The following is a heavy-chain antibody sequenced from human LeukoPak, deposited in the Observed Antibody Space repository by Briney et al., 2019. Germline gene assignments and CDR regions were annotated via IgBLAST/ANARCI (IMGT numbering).Heavy chain of an antibody. Sequence: GGSLRLSCAASGFTFRNYWMSWVRQAPGTGLEWVANIKQDGSDRNYVTSVRGRFTISRDNAESSLYLQMNSLRVKDTAVYYCVRNLAVAGTCFDSWGQGTLVTVSS. CDR1: GFTFRNYW. J-gene: IGHJ4*02. V-gene: IGHV3-7*03. D-gene: IGHD6-19*01. CDR2: IKQDGSDR. CDR3: VRNLAVAGTCFDS.